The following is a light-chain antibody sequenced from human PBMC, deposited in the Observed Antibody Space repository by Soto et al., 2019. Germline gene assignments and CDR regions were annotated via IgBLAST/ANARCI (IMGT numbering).Light chain of an antibody. CDR1: QSVSSN. Sequence: EIVMTQSPATLSVSPGERATLSCRASQSVSSNLAWYQQKPGQAPRLLIYGASTRATGIPARFSGSGSGTEFTLTISSRQSEDFVVYYCQQYNNWLPCTFGQGTKLEIK. CDR2: GAS. J-gene: IGKJ2*02. V-gene: IGKV3-15*01. CDR3: QQYNNWLPCT.